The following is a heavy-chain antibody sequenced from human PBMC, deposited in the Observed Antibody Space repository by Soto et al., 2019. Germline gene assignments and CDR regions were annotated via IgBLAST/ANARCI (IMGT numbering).Heavy chain of an antibody. CDR1: GGSISSYY. J-gene: IGHJ4*02. CDR3: ARRYSSNFDY. CDR2: IYYSGST. D-gene: IGHD6-13*01. V-gene: IGHV4-59*08. Sequence: NPSETLSLTCTVSGGSISSYYWSWIRQPPGKGLEWIGYIYYSGSTNYNPSLKSRVTISVDTSKNQFSLKLSSVTAADTAVYYCARRYSSNFDYWGQGTLVTVSS.